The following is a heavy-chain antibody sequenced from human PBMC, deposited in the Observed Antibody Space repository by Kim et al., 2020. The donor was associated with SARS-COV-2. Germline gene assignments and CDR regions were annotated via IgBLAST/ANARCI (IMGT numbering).Heavy chain of an antibody. D-gene: IGHD3-22*01. J-gene: IGHJ3*02. CDR2: INSDGSST. CDR3: ARGDIFYYDSSVDAFDI. V-gene: IGHV3-74*01. CDR1: GFTFSSYW. Sequence: GGSLRLSCAASGFTFSSYWMHLVRQAPGKGLVWVSRINSDGSSTSYADSVKGRFTISRDNAKNTLYLQMNSLRADDTAVYYCARGDIFYYDSSVDAFDIWGQGTMVTVSS.